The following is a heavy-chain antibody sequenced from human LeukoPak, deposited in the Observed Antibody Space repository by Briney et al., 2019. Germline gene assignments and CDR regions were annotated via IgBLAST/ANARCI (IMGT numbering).Heavy chain of an antibody. CDR2: IYHSGST. V-gene: IGHV4-59*04. CDR3: ARIGITGTRGDY. Sequence: SETLSLTCTVSSGSISIYSWSWIRQPPGKGLEWIGSIYHSGSTYYNPSLKSRVTISVDTSKNQFSLKLSSVTAADTAVYYCARIGITGTRGDYWGQGTLVTVSS. J-gene: IGHJ4*02. CDR1: SGSISIYS. D-gene: IGHD1-20*01.